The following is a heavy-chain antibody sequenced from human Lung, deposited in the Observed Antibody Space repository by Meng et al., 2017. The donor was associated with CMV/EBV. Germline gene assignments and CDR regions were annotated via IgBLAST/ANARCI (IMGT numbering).Heavy chain of an antibody. V-gene: IGHV1-46*01. CDR3: ARGGTRRNWFDP. CDR2: INPSGGST. D-gene: IGHD2-2*01. CDR1: GYTFTSYY. J-gene: IGHJ5*02. Sequence: ASXXVSXKASGYTFTSYYMHWVRQAPGQGLEWMGIINPSGGSTSYAQKFQGRVTMARDTSTSTVYMELSSLRSEDTAVYYCARGGTRRNWFDPWCQGTLVTVSS.